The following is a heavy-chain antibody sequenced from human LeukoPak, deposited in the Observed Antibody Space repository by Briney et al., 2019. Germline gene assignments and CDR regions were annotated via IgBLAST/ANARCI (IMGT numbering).Heavy chain of an antibody. Sequence: PGGSLRLSCAASGFTFSSYWMSWVRQAPGKGLEWVSLISVIGGTTYYADSVKGRFTISRDNSKNTLYLQMNSLRAEDTAVYYCVKHTSPSFGLASAGPPSNWGQGTLLTVSS. D-gene: IGHD6-13*01. V-gene: IGHV3-23*01. CDR3: VKHTSPSFGLASAGPPSN. J-gene: IGHJ4*02. CDR1: GFTFSSYW. CDR2: ISVIGGTT.